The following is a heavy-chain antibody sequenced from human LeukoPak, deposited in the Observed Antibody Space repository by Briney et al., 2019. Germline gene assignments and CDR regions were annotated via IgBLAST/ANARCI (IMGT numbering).Heavy chain of an antibody. V-gene: IGHV1-18*01. D-gene: IGHD1-14*01. J-gene: IGHJ5*02. CDR3: ARDLPERCGWLDL. Sequence: ASVKVSCKASAYTFTSYGISWVRQAPGQGLEWMGWVSAYNGNTKYAQKFQGRVTMTTDTSTSTAYMELRSLRSDDTAVYYCARDLPERCGWLDLWGQGTLVTVSS. CDR1: AYTFTSYG. CDR2: VSAYNGNT.